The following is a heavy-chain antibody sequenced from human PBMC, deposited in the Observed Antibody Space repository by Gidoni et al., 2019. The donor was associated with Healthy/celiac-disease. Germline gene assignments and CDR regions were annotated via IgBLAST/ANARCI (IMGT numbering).Heavy chain of an antibody. Sequence: QLQLQESGPGLVKPSETLSLTCTVPGGSISSSSSYWGWIRLPPGKGLEWIGSIYYSGSTYYNPSLKSRVTISVDTSKNQFSLKLSSVTAADTAVYYCARYIAVAGNFDYWGQGTLVTVSS. D-gene: IGHD6-19*01. CDR1: GGSISSSSSY. J-gene: IGHJ4*02. CDR2: IYYSGST. CDR3: ARYIAVAGNFDY. V-gene: IGHV4-39*01.